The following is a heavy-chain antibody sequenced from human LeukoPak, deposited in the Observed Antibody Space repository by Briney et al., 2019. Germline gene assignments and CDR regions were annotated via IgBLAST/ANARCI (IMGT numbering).Heavy chain of an antibody. CDR2: IYNGVPT. V-gene: IGHV4-4*09. Sequence: SETLSLTCTTSGAPISRFYWSWVRQPPGKGLEWIGNIYNGVPTFFNPSLKSRVTLSVDTSKTQFSLQLASVTAADTAVYYCVQTTGWPGFDYWGQGILVTVSS. D-gene: IGHD6-19*01. CDR1: GAPISRFY. J-gene: IGHJ4*02. CDR3: VQTTGWPGFDY.